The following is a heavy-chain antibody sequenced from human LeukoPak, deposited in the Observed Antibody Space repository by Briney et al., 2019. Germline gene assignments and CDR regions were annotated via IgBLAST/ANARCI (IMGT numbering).Heavy chain of an antibody. V-gene: IGHV4-39*07. CDR1: GGSISSGTYY. CDR3: AATDIAAAGTWLDP. J-gene: IGHJ5*02. Sequence: SSETLSLTCIVSGGSISSGTYYWGWIRQPPWKGLEWIGSIYYSGSTYYNPSLKSRVTISVDTSKNQFSLKLSPVTAADTAVYYCAATDIAAAGTWLDPWGQGTLVTVSS. D-gene: IGHD6-13*01. CDR2: IYYSGST.